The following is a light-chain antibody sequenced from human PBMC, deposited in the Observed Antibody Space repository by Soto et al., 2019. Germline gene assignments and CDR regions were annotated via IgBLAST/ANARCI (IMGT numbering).Light chain of an antibody. CDR1: QSVSSSY. CDR3: QQYNNWPWT. V-gene: IGKV3-15*01. Sequence: EIVLTQSPGTLSLSPGERATLSCSASQSVSSSYLAWYQQKPGQAPRILIYGASTRATGIPARFSGSGSGTEFTLTISSLQSEDFAVYYCQQYNNWPWTFGQGTKVDIK. J-gene: IGKJ1*01. CDR2: GAS.